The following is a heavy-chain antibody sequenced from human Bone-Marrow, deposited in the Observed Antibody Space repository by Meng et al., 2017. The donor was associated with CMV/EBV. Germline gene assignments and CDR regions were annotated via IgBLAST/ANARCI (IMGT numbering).Heavy chain of an antibody. D-gene: IGHD6-6*01. CDR3: ARYSSSSSYFDY. V-gene: IGHV4-59*01. Sequence: SETLSLTCTVSGGSISSYYWSWIRQPPGKGLEWIGYIYYSGSTNYNPSLKSRVTISVDTSKNQFSLKLSSVTAADTAVYYCARYSSSSSYFDYWGQGTLVPVSS. CDR1: GGSISSYY. CDR2: IYYSGST. J-gene: IGHJ4*02.